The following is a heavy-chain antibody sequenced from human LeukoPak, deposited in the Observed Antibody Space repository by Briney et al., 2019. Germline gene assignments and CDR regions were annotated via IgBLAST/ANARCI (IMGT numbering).Heavy chain of an antibody. CDR2: ISWDGGST. J-gene: IGHJ4*02. CDR1: GFSFSSYA. CDR3: AKDKRVGDGYNYYDY. D-gene: IGHD5-24*01. Sequence: PGGSLRLPCAASGFSFSSYAMSWVRQAPGKGLEWVSLISWDGGSTYYADSVKGRFTISRDNSKNSLYLQMNSLRAEDTALYYCAKDKRVGDGYNYYDYWGQGTLVTVSS. V-gene: IGHV3-43*02.